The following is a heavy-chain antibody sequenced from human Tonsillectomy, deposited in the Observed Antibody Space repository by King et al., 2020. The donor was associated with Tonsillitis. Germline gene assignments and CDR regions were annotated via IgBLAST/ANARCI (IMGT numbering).Heavy chain of an antibody. D-gene: IGHD2-21*01. Sequence: QVQLQESGSGLVKPSQTLSLTCAVSGGSISSGGYSWSWIRQPPGKGLEWIGYIYHSGSTYYNPSLKSRVTISVDRSKNQFSLKLSSVTAADTAVYFCAKGDGPTSILWHWFDPWGQGTLVTVSS. CDR2: IYHSGST. CDR1: GGSISSGGYS. J-gene: IGHJ5*02. CDR3: AKGDGPTSILWHWFDP. V-gene: IGHV4-30-2*01.